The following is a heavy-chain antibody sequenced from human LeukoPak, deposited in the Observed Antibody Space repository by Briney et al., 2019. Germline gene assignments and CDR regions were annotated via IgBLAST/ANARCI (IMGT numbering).Heavy chain of an antibody. V-gene: IGHV3-21*01. Sequence: GGSLRLSCAASGFTFSIYSMNWVRQAPGKGLEWVSSISSSSSYIYYADPVKGRFTISRDNAKNSLYLQMNSLRAEDTAVYYCAREEAAAKDYWGQGTLVTVSS. J-gene: IGHJ4*02. CDR1: GFTFSIYS. CDR3: AREEAAAKDY. CDR2: ISSSSSYI. D-gene: IGHD6-13*01.